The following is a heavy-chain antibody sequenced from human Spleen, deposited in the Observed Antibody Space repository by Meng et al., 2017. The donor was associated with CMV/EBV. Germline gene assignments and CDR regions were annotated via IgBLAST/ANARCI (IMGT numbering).Heavy chain of an antibody. Sequence: GSLRLSCAVYGGSFSGYYWSWIRQPPGKGLEWIGEINHSGSTNYNPSLESRVTISVDTSKNQFSLKLSSVTAADTAVYYCARAAAGTGSYYFDYWGQGTLVTVSS. CDR2: INHSGST. CDR3: ARAAAGTGSYYFDY. D-gene: IGHD6-13*01. J-gene: IGHJ4*01. CDR1: GGSFSGYY. V-gene: IGHV4-34*01.